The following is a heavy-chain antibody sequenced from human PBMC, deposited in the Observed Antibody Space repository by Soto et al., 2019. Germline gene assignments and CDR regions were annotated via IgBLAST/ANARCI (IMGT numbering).Heavy chain of an antibody. V-gene: IGHV3-23*01. Sequence: GGSLRLSCAASGFTFSSYAMSWVRQAPGKGLEWVSAISGSGGSTYYADSVKGRLTISRDNSKNTLYLQMNSLRAEDTAVYYCAKDPARQLALFPVGELDYWGQGTLVTVSS. CDR2: ISGSGGST. D-gene: IGHD6-6*01. J-gene: IGHJ4*02. CDR3: AKDPARQLALFPVGELDY. CDR1: GFTFSSYA.